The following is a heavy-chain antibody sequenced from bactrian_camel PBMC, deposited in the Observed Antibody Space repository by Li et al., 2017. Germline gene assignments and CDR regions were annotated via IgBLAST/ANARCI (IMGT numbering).Heavy chain of an antibody. Sequence: HVQLVESGGGSVQAGGSLRLPCTASGNTVSRHCMGWFRQAPGKDREAVATTNSNGRTSYADSVKGRFTISRDNAKNTLYLQLNVLKPEDTARYYCTTGGRLRYGGSWSEDFRYWGQGTQVTVS. V-gene: IGHV3S53*01. CDR2: TNSNGRT. CDR3: TTGGRLRYGGSWSEDFRY. D-gene: IGHD6*01. CDR1: GNTVSRHC. J-gene: IGHJ6*01.